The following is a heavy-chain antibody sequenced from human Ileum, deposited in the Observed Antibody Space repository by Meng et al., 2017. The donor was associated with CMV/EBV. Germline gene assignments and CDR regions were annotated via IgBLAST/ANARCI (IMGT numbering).Heavy chain of an antibody. CDR1: GGSINNYY. Sequence: QVQLQESGPGLVKPSETLALTCTVSGGSINNYYWSWIRQPPGKGLEWIGYVYYTGRTEYNPSLKSRISISVDTSKNQFSLKLNSVTTADTAMYYCTRDLGTSSSGVWGQGTLVTVSS. CDR2: VYYTGRT. V-gene: IGHV4-59*01. D-gene: IGHD6-6*01. CDR3: TRDLGTSSSGV. J-gene: IGHJ4*02.